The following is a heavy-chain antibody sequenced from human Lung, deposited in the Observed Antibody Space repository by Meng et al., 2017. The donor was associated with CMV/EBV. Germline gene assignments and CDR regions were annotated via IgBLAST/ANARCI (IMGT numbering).Heavy chain of an antibody. V-gene: IGHV1-69*10. J-gene: IGHJ4*02. CDR1: GGTFGRYA. CDR2: IIPRIGIT. D-gene: IGHD1-1*01. CDR3: ARGRVAYNIRFLDF. Sequence: SVKVSXKASGGTFGRYAISWVRQAPGQGLEWMGAIIPRIGITNYAQKLQGRVTITADSATSTAYMELSSLRSEDTAVYYCARGRVAYNIRFLDFWGQGTLVTVSS.